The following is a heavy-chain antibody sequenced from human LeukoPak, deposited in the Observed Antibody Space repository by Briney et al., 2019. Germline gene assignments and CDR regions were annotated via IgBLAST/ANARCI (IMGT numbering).Heavy chain of an antibody. D-gene: IGHD2-2*01. Sequence: ASVKVSCKASGYTFTSYGISWVRQAPGQGLEWMGWISAYNGDTNYAQKLQGRVTMTTDTSTSTAYMELRSLRSDDTAVYYCARAEYCSSTSCYSGGRLYSSSAGDYWGQGTLVTVSS. V-gene: IGHV1-18*01. J-gene: IGHJ4*02. CDR3: ARAEYCSSTSCYSGGRLYSSSAGDY. CDR1: GYTFTSYG. CDR2: ISAYNGDT.